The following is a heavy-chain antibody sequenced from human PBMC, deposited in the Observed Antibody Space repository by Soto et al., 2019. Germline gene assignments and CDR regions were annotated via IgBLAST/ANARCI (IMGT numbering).Heavy chain of an antibody. D-gene: IGHD3-16*01. Sequence: EVQMVESGGGLVQPGGSLRLSCAASGFSFGSYAVHWVRQLPGKGLEWVSGITRNSGNKAYADSVKGRFIVSRDDAKNSLYLQMNSLRPEDTALYYCARWGTTGGLDVWGQGTLVSVSS. CDR3: ARWGTTGGLDV. J-gene: IGHJ1*01. CDR1: GFSFGSYA. CDR2: ITRNSGNK. V-gene: IGHV3-9*01.